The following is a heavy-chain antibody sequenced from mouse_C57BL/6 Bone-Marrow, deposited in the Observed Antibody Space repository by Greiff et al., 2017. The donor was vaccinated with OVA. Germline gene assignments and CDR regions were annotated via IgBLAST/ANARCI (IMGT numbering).Heavy chain of an antibody. CDR3: AREGHYYGSRGYFDY. CDR2: ISDGGSYS. D-gene: IGHD1-1*01. CDR1: GFTFSSYA. V-gene: IGHV5-4*01. Sequence: EVKLMESGGGLVKPGGSLKLSCAASGFTFSSYAMSWVRQTPEKRLEWVATISDGGSYSSYPDNVKGRFTISRDNAKNHLYLQMSHLKSEDTAMYYCAREGHYYGSRGYFDYWGQGTTLTVSS. J-gene: IGHJ2*01.